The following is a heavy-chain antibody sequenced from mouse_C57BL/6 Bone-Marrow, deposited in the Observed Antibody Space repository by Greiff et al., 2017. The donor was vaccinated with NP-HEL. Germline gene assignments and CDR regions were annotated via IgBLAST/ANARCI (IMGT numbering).Heavy chain of an antibody. CDR3: ARVLYGSSYVGYYFDY. D-gene: IGHD1-1*01. Sequence: DVQLVESGGDLVKPGGSLKLSCAASGFTFSSYGMSWVRQTPDKRLAWVATISSGGSYTYYPDSVKGRFTISRDNAKNTLYLQMSSLKSEDTAMYYCARVLYGSSYVGYYFDYWGQGTTLTVSS. J-gene: IGHJ2*01. V-gene: IGHV5-6*01. CDR2: ISSGGSYT. CDR1: GFTFSSYG.